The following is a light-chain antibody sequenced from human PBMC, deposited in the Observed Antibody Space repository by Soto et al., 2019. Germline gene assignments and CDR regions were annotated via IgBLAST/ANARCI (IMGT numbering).Light chain of an antibody. CDR3: ASYTSGTTYV. CDR1: SSDVGGYTY. CDR2: DVT. V-gene: IGLV2-14*03. Sequence: QSALTQPASVSGSPGQSITISCTGTSSDVGGYTYVSWYQHHPGKAPKLMIYDVTNRPSGVSNRFSGSKSGNTASLTISGLQAEDEADYYCASYTSGTTYVFGGGTKLTVL. J-gene: IGLJ3*02.